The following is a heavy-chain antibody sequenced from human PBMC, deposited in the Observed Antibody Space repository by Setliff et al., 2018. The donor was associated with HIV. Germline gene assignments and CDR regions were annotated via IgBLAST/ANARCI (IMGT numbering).Heavy chain of an antibody. J-gene: IGHJ5*02. CDR1: GDSISSSTFY. D-gene: IGHD3-3*01. CDR3: VRDQALQFLGFDP. Sequence: SETLSLTCTVSGDSISSSTFYWGWIRQPPGKGLEWIGSIYYSGTTYYNPSLKSRVAISVDTSKNQFSLRLTSVTAADTAVYYCVRDQALQFLGFDPWGQGILVTVSS. CDR2: IYYSGTT. V-gene: IGHV4-39*07.